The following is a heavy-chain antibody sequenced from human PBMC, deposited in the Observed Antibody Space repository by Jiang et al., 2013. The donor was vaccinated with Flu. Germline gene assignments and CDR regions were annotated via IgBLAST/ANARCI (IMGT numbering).Heavy chain of an antibody. V-gene: IGHV1-8*01. D-gene: IGHD1-14*01. CDR2: MNPNSGNT. CDR3: ARGWRSQPGFDP. J-gene: IGHJ5*02. Sequence: SGAEVKKPGASVKVSCKASGYTFTSYDINWVRQATGQGLEWMGWMNPNSGNTGYAQKFQGRVTMTRNTSISTAYMELSSLRSEDTAVYHCARGWRSQPGFDPWGQGTLVTVSS. CDR1: GYTFTSYD.